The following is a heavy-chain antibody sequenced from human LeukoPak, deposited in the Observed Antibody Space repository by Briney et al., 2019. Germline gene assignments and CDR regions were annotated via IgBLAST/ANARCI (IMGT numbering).Heavy chain of an antibody. D-gene: IGHD1-26*01. CDR1: GYTFTSYA. Sequence: AASVKVSCKASGYTFTSYAMHWVRQAPGQRLEWMGWINAGNGNTKYSQKFQGRVTITRDTSASTAYMELSSLRSEGTAVYYCARGSLQWELGVDPWGQGTLVTVSS. CDR3: ARGSLQWELGVDP. CDR2: INAGNGNT. J-gene: IGHJ5*02. V-gene: IGHV1-3*01.